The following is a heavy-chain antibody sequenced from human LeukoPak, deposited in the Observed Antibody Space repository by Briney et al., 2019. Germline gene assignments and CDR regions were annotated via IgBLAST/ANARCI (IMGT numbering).Heavy chain of an antibody. CDR1: GYTFTSYD. V-gene: IGHV1-8*01. J-gene: IGHJ5*02. D-gene: IGHD3-22*01. CDR2: MNPNSGNT. Sequence: ASVKVSCKASGYTFTSYDINWVRQATGQGLEWMGWMNPNSGNTGYAQKFQGRVTITRNTSISTAYMELSSLRSEDTAVYYCARASGYPQGWFDPWGQGTLVTVSS. CDR3: ARASGYPQGWFDP.